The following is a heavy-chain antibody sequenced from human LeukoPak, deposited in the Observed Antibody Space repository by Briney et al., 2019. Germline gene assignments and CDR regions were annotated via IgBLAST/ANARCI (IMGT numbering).Heavy chain of an antibody. V-gene: IGHV4-59*01. CDR3: ARGGDYYDSSGYLLRYYYYMDV. CDR2: LYYSGNT. Sequence: PSETLSLTCTVSGASISSYYWSWIRQSPGKGLEWIGYLYYSGNTNYNPSLKSRVTISVDTSKNQFSLKLSSVTAADTAVYYCARGGDYYDSSGYLLRYYYYMDVWGSGTTVTVSS. J-gene: IGHJ6*03. D-gene: IGHD3-22*01. CDR1: GASISSYY.